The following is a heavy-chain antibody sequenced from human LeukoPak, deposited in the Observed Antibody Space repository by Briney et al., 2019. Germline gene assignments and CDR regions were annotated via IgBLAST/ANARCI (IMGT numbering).Heavy chain of an antibody. Sequence: GASVKVSCKASGYTFTSYYMHWARQAPGQGLEWMGIINPSGGSTSYAQKFQGRVTMTRDTSTSTVYMELSSLRSEDTAVYYCARAAVAGPRRGYYFDYWGQGTLVTVSS. CDR3: ARAAVAGPRRGYYFDY. J-gene: IGHJ4*02. CDR1: GYTFTSYY. D-gene: IGHD6-19*01. V-gene: IGHV1-46*01. CDR2: INPSGGST.